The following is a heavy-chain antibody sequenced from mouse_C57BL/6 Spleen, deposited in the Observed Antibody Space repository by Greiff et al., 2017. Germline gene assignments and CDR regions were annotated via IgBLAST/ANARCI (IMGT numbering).Heavy chain of an antibody. V-gene: IGHV1-22*01. D-gene: IGHD2-2*01. CDR1: GYTFTDYN. J-gene: IGHJ3*01. Sequence: EVQLQQSGPELVKPGASVKMSCKASGYTFTDYNMHWVKQSHGKSLEWIGYINPNNGGTSYNQKFKGKATLTVNKSSSTAYMELRSLTSEDSAVYYCARSGCGYEGFAYWGQGTLVTVSA. CDR2: INPNNGGT. CDR3: ARSGCGYEGFAY.